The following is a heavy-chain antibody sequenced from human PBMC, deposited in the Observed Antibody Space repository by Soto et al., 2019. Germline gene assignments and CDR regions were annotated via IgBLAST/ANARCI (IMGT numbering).Heavy chain of an antibody. CDR1: GGSFSGYY. J-gene: IGHJ4*02. Sequence: QVQLQQWGAGLLKPSETLSLTCSVYGGSFSGYYWSWIRQPPGQGLEWIGEINHSGSTNYNPSLKSRVTISVDTSKNQFSLKLSSVTAAATAVYYCARGWGRIFDYWGQGTLVTVSS. V-gene: IGHV4-34*01. CDR3: ARGWGRIFDY. CDR2: INHSGST. D-gene: IGHD7-27*01.